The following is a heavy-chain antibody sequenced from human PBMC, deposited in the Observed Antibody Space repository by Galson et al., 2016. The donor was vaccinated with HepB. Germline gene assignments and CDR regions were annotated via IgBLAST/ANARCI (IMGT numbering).Heavy chain of an antibody. CDR1: GFNAIGNY. Sequence: SLRLSCAVSGFNAIGNYMSWVRQAPGKGLEWVSVIHSIGDTFYADSVKGRFHISRDNLKNALYLQMNSLRVEDTAVYYCARDHLVNMVRGDKHFHYGMDVWGQGTAVTVSS. CDR3: ARDHLVNMVRGDKHFHYGMDV. V-gene: IGHV3-53*01. D-gene: IGHD3-10*01. J-gene: IGHJ6*02. CDR2: IHSIGDT.